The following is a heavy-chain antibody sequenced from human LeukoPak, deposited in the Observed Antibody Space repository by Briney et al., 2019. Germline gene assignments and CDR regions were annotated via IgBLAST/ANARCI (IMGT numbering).Heavy chain of an antibody. CDR3: VRLRRNSDRSDYYYFYDY. CDR1: GLTFSDYS. CDR2: FIPTSTSI. Sequence: GGSLRLSGPAPGLTFSDYSITWFGQAPGKGLNWVSSFIPTSTSIYYADAVKGRFTISRDNARSSLYLQMNSLRAEDTAVYYCVRLRRNSDRSDYYYFYDYWGQGILVTVSS. J-gene: IGHJ4*02. V-gene: IGHV3-21*01. D-gene: IGHD3-22*01.